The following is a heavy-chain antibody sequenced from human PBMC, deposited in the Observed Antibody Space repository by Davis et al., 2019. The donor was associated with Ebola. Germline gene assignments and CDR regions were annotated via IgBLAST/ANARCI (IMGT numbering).Heavy chain of an antibody. CDR3: AGEYLYNWNYSGGMDV. CDR1: GYTFTGYY. J-gene: IGHJ6*02. Sequence: ASVKVSCKASGYTFTGYYMHWVRQAPGQGLEWMGWINPNSGGTNYAQKFQGWVTMTRDTSISTAYMELSRLRSDDTAVYYCAGEYLYNWNYSGGMDVWGQGTTVTVSS. V-gene: IGHV1-2*04. CDR2: INPNSGGT. D-gene: IGHD1-7*01.